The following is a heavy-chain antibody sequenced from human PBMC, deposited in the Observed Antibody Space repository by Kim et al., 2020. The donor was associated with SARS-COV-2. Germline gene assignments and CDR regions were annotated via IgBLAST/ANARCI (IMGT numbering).Heavy chain of an antibody. J-gene: IGHJ6*02. CDR3: ARDRGKLENYYYGVDV. Sequence: SVKGRFAISRDNAKNSLYLQMNSLRAEDTALYHCARDRGKLENYYYGVDVWGQGTTVTVSS. D-gene: IGHD1-1*01. V-gene: IGHV3-20*01.